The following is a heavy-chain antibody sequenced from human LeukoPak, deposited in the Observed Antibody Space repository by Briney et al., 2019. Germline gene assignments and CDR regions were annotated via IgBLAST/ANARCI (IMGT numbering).Heavy chain of an antibody. CDR3: ARGQQVEQIYFDF. J-gene: IGHJ4*02. V-gene: IGHV4-61*01. CDR2: IYYSGST. D-gene: IGHD6-13*01. Sequence: SETLSLTCTVSSGSVSSGSSYWSWIRQPPGEGLEYLGYIYYSGSTNYNPSLKSRVTISVDSSKNQFSLRLRSVTAADTAVYYCARGQQVEQIYFDFWGQGTLVTVSS. CDR1: SGSVSSGSSY.